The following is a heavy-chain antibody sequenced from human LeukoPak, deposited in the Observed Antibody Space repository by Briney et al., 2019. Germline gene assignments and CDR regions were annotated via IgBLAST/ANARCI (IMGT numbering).Heavy chain of an antibody. CDR2: ISGSGGST. CDR1: GFTFSSYG. CDR3: ANQQWLASYFDY. D-gene: IGHD6-19*01. Sequence: GGSLRLSCAASGFTFSSYGMSWVSQAPGKGLEWVSAISGSGGSTYYADSVKGRFTISRDNSKNTLYLQMNSLRAEDTAVYYCANQQWLASYFDYWGQGTLVTVSS. J-gene: IGHJ4*02. V-gene: IGHV3-23*01.